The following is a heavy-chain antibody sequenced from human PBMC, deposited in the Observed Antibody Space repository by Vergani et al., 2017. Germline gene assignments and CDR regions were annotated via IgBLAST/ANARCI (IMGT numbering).Heavy chain of an antibody. CDR1: GYTFTSYG. V-gene: IGHV1-18*04. J-gene: IGHJ6*02. D-gene: IGHD2-2*01. Sequence: QVQLVQSGAEVKKPGASVKVSCKASGYTFTSYGISWVRQAPGQVLELLGWISDYNVNTNYAQKLQGNVTITTATYTSTAYMELRSLSSDDTAVYYCARDPDIVVVPAAPYYYNYYGMDGWGQGTTVTVSS. CDR3: ARDPDIVVVPAAPYYYNYYGMDG. CDR2: ISDYNVNT.